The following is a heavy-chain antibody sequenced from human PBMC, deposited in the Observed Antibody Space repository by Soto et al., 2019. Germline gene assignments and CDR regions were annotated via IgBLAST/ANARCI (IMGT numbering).Heavy chain of an antibody. Sequence: ASVKVSCKASGFTFTSSAVQWVRQARGQRLEWIGWIVVGSGNTNYAQKFQERVTITRDMSTSTAYMELSSLRSEDTAVYYCAADPLYQLLSSNWFDPWDQGTLVTVS. J-gene: IGHJ5*02. D-gene: IGHD2-2*01. CDR3: AADPLYQLLSSNWFDP. CDR2: IVVGSGNT. CDR1: GFTFTSSA. V-gene: IGHV1-58*01.